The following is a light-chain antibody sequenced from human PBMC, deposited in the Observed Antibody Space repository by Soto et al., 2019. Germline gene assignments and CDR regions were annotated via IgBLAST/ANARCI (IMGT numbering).Light chain of an antibody. CDR1: SSDVGGYNY. J-gene: IGLJ2*01. CDR3: SSYGGSNNLV. Sequence: QSALTQPRSVSGSPGQSVTISCTGTSSDVGGYNYVSWYQQHPGKAPKLMIYDVSKRPSGVPDRFSGSKSGNTASLTISGLQAEDEADYYCSSYGGSNNLVFGGGTQLTVL. CDR2: DVS. V-gene: IGLV2-11*01.